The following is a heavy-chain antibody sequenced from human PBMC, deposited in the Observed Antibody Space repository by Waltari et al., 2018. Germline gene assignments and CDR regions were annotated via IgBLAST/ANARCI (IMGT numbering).Heavy chain of an antibody. V-gene: IGHV4-59*01. CDR2: IYYSGST. D-gene: IGHD3-3*01. Sequence: QVQLQESGPGLVKPSETLSLTCTVSGGSISSYYWSWIRQPPGKGLGWIGYIYYSGSTNYNPSLKSRVTISVDTSKNQFSLKLSSVTAADTAVYYCARGVRFLEWLLQDYYYMDVWGKGTTVTVSS. J-gene: IGHJ6*03. CDR3: ARGVRFLEWLLQDYYYMDV. CDR1: GGSISSYY.